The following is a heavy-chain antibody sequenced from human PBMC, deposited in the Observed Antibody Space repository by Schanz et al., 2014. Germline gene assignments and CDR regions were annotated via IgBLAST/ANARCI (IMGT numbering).Heavy chain of an antibody. D-gene: IGHD3-10*01. CDR3: AKDGPGGSGSYSADGGMDV. CDR2: INTGVNT. J-gene: IGHJ6*02. Sequence: EVQLVESGGGLVKPGGSLRLSCAASGFTFGDYAMTWVRQAPGKGLEWVSAINTGVNTYYADSVRGRFTMSRDNSKNTLYLQMNSLRAGDAAVYYCAKDGPGGSGSYSADGGMDVWGQGTTVTVSS. CDR1: GFTFGDYA. V-gene: IGHV3-23*04.